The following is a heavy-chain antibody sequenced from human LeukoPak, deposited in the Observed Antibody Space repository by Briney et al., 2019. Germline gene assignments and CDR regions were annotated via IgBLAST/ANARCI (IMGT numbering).Heavy chain of an antibody. CDR2: ISDSSNYI. CDR3: ARVLLGAPVGGDY. D-gene: IGHD1-26*01. V-gene: IGHV3-21*06. Sequence: GGSLRLSCAASGFTFSDYYMGWVRQAPGKGLEWVSSISDSSNYIYYAGSVKGRFTISRDNARNSLYLQMDSLRAEDTALYYCARVLLGAPVGGDYWGQGTLVTVSS. J-gene: IGHJ4*02. CDR1: GFTFSDYY.